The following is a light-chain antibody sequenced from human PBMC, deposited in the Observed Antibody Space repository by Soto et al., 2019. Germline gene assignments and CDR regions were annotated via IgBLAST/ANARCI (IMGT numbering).Light chain of an antibody. CDR3: ATSDDSLSCVV. J-gene: IGLJ2*01. CDR2: TNY. V-gene: IGLV1-44*01. Sequence: QSVLTQPPSASGTPGQRVTISCSGSSPNIGSNTVNWYQQLPGTAPKLLIYTNYQRPSGVPDRFSGSKSGTSASLAISGLQSEDEADYYYATSDDSLSCVVFGGGTKVTVL. CDR1: SPNIGSNT.